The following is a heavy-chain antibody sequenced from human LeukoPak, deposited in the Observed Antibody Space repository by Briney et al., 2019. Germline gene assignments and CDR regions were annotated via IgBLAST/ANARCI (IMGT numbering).Heavy chain of an antibody. CDR2: FGPDDSET. Sequence: ASVKVSCKVPEYTLTELHMYWVRQTPGKGLEWMGGFGPDDSETIYAQNFQGRVTMTEDTSTDTAYMELSSLKSDDTAVYYCAAGRKIVGTTGAYVFWGQGTLVTVSS. CDR1: EYTLTELH. D-gene: IGHD1-26*01. J-gene: IGHJ4*02. CDR3: AAGRKIVGTTGAYVF. V-gene: IGHV1-24*01.